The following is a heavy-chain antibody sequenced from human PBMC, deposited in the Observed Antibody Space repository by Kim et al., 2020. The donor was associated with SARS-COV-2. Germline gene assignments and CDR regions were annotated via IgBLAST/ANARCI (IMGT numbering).Heavy chain of an antibody. J-gene: IGHJ4*02. Sequence: GGSLRLSCAASGFTLGSDWMHWVRQAPGEGLVWVSRINTDGSSTKYADSVKGRFSISRDNAKNTLYLQMNDLRAEDTAVYYCARGGSGYFGGYWGQGTLVTVSS. V-gene: IGHV3-74*01. CDR3: ARGGSGYFGGY. CDR2: INTDGSST. D-gene: IGHD3-22*01. CDR1: GFTLGSDW.